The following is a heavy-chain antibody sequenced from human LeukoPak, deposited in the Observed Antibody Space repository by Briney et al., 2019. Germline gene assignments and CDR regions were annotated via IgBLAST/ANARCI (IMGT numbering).Heavy chain of an antibody. D-gene: IGHD1-1*01. J-gene: IGHJ4*02. CDR1: GVSISGSIYD. Sequence: KPSETLSLTCTVSGVSISGSIYDWGWIRQPPGKGLEWIATMYYSGSTYYNPSLKSRVTISVDTSKNQVSLKLTSVIAADTAVYYCATYKRGIPHEYWGQGTLVTVSS. CDR2: MYYSGST. V-gene: IGHV4-39*01. CDR3: ATYKRGIPHEY.